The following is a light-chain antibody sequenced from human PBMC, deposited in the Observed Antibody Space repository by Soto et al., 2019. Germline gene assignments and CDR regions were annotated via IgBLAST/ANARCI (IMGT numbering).Light chain of an antibody. CDR3: SSHTGSTVV. J-gene: IGLJ2*01. CDR2: DVS. Sequence: QSALTQPASVSGSPGQSITISCTGTSSDVGTYNYVSWYQQHPGKAPKLMTYDVSNRPSGVSNRFSGSKSGNTASLTISGLQAEDEADYYCSSHTGSTVVFGGGTQLTVL. CDR1: SSDVGTYNY. V-gene: IGLV2-14*01.